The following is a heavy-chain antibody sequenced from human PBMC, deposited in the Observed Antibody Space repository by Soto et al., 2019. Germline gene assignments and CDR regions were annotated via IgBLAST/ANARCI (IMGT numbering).Heavy chain of an antibody. V-gene: IGHV3-74*01. CDR3: AILSLGFDP. CDR1: GFRFNTYW. J-gene: IGHJ5*02. D-gene: IGHD3-16*01. Sequence: PGGSLRLSCAASGFRFNTYWMHWVRQAPGEGLVWVSRINAVGSGTTYADSVKGRFTVSRDNANNMLYLQMNSLRAEDTAVYNCAILSLGFDPWGQATLVTVSS. CDR2: INAVGSGT.